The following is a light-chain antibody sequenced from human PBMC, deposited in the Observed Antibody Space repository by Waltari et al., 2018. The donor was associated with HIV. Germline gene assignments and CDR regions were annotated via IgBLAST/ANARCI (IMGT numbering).Light chain of an antibody. CDR1: KLGPKY. J-gene: IGLJ2*01. CDR3: QAWDSGAAV. CDR2: QNS. V-gene: IGLV3-1*01. Sequence: SYHLTQPPSVSVSPGQTVTITCPGAKLGPKYASWYQQKPGPSPVLVIYQNSKRPSGIPERFSGSNSGNTATLTISGAQAMDEADYYCQAWDSGAAVFGGGTKLTVL.